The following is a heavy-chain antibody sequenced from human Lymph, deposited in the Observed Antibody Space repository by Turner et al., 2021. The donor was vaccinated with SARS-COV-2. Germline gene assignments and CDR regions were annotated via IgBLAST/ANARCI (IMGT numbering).Heavy chain of an antibody. D-gene: IGHD6-13*01. CDR3: AREESSNGMDV. Sequence: QVQLVASAGGLVPPGGSLRPFCASSSCTFSSSAMQWVRQAPGRGLEWVTVIWYDGSNKYYADSVKGRFTISRDNSKNTLYLQMNSLRAEDTAVYYCAREESSNGMDVWGQGTTVTVSS. CDR1: SCTFSSSA. V-gene: IGHV3-33*01. J-gene: IGHJ6*02. CDR2: IWYDGSNK.